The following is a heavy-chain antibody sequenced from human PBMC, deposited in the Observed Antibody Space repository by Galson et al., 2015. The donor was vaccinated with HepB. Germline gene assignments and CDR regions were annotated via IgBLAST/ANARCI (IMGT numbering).Heavy chain of an antibody. Sequence: SVKVSCKASGDTFSRYAISWVRQAPGQGLEWMGGIIPVFGTTTHAQKFQGRVKITADESTSTAYIDLSSLRSEDTAMYYCATNICRVMRKWGFGLWGQGTLVSVSP. CDR1: GDTFSRYA. D-gene: IGHD3-16*01. V-gene: IGHV1-69*13. CDR2: IIPVFGTT. CDR3: ATNICRVMRKWGFGL. J-gene: IGHJ4*02.